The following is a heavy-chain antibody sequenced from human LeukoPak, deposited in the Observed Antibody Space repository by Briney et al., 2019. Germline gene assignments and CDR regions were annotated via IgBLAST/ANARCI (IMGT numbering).Heavy chain of an antibody. CDR1: GFTFSSYS. CDR2: ISSSSSYI. Sequence: GGSLRLSCAASGFTFSSYSMNWVRQAPGKGLEWVSSISSSSSYIYYADSVKGRFTISRDNAKNSLYLQMNSLRAEDTAVYYCARDQGMATDSPSDYWGQGTLVTVYS. J-gene: IGHJ4*02. D-gene: IGHD5-12*01. CDR3: ARDQGMATDSPSDY. V-gene: IGHV3-21*01.